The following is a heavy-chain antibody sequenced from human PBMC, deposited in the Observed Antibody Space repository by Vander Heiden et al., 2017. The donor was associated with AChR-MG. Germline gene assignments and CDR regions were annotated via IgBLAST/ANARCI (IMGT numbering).Heavy chain of an antibody. CDR1: GFKFSIYA. Sequence: EVELLESGGDLGQPGGSLRLACAASGFKFSIYAMTWVRQAPGKGLEWVASITNGGDKTYYAASVKGRFTISRDNSNNTLFLQMNSLRAEDTATYYCARPAVLGGVVGRGFDYWGQGTPVTVSS. J-gene: IGHJ4*02. CDR2: ITNGGDKT. V-gene: IGHV3-23*01. D-gene: IGHD3-16*02. CDR3: ARPAVLGGVVGRGFDY.